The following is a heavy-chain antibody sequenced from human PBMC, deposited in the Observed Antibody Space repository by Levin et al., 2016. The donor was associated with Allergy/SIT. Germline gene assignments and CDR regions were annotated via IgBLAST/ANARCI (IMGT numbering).Heavy chain of an antibody. J-gene: IGHJ6*03. CDR3: ARADDFWSGWGSYYYMDV. CDR1: GFTFSSYS. V-gene: IGHV3-48*02. CDR2: ISSSSSTI. Sequence: GGSLRLSCAASGFTFSSYSMNWVRQAPGKGLEWVSYISSSSSTIYYADSVKGRFTISRDNAKNSLYLQMNSLRDEDTAVYYCARADDFWSGWGSYYYMDVWGKGTTVTVSS. D-gene: IGHD3-3*01.